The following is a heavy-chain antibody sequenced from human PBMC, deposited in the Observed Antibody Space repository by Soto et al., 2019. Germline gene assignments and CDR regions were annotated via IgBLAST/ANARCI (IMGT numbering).Heavy chain of an antibody. V-gene: IGHV1-69*06. CDR1: GGTFSSYA. J-gene: IGHJ5*02. CDR3: ARMGGSSLDP. Sequence: QVQLVQSGAEVKKPGSSVKVSCKASGGTFSSYAITWVRQAPGQGLDWMGEIIPIFGATNFAQKFQGRVTITADKSTTPAYMELSSLTSEDTAVYYCARMGGSSLDPWGQGTLVTVPS. CDR2: IIPIFGAT. D-gene: IGHD1-26*01.